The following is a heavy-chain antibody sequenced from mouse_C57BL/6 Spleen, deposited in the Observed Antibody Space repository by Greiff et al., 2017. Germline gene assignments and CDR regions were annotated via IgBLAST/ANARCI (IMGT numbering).Heavy chain of an antibody. Sequence: EVQLQQSGPELVKPGASVKIPCKASGYTFTDYNMDWVKQSHGKSLEWIGDINPNNGGTIYNQKFKGKATLTVDKSSSTAYMELRSLTSEDTAVYYCASSLIYYCGTRYGAMDYTGEERSDTVSS. D-gene: IGHD1-1*01. CDR2: INPNNGGT. V-gene: IGHV1-18*01. CDR3: ASSLIYYCGTRYGAMDY. CDR1: GYTFTDYN. J-gene: IGHJ4*01.